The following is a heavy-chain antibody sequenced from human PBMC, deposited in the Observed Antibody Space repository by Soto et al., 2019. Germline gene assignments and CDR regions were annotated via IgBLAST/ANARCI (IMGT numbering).Heavy chain of an antibody. D-gene: IGHD5-18*01. J-gene: IGHJ6*02. V-gene: IGHV1-8*01. CDR2: MNPNSGNT. CDR1: GYTFTSYD. Sequence: ASVKVSCKASGYTFTSYDINWVRQATGQGLEWMGWMNPNSGNTGYAQKFQGRVTMTRNTSISTAYMELSSLRSEDTAVYYCARGEYSSRLHYSYGMDLWGQGTTVTVSS. CDR3: ARGEYSSRLHYSYGMDL.